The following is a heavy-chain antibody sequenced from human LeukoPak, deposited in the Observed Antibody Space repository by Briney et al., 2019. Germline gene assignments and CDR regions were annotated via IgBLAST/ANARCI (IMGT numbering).Heavy chain of an antibody. CDR1: GFTFSSYG. CDR2: IRYDGSNK. V-gene: IGHV3-30*02. CDR3: AKDGVGATATQH. D-gene: IGHD1-26*01. Sequence: GGSLRLSCAASGFTFSSYGMHWVRQAPGKGLEWVAFIRYDGSNKYYADSVKGRFTISRDNSKNTLYLQVNSLRAEDTAVYYCAKDGVGATATQHWGQGTLVTVSS. J-gene: IGHJ1*01.